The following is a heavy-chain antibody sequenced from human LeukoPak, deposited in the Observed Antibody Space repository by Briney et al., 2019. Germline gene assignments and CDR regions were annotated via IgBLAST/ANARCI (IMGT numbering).Heavy chain of an antibody. J-gene: IGHJ3*02. D-gene: IGHD1-14*01. CDR1: GITFSNYG. CDR3: ARTLRLGTPRAFDI. CDR2: IHEDGSDK. Sequence: GRSLRLSCAASGITFSNYGMHWVRQAPGKGLEWVANIHEDGSDKYYVDSVKGRFTISRDNAKNSLYLQMNSLRAEDTALYYCARTLRLGTPRAFDIWGRGTMVTVSS. V-gene: IGHV3-7*05.